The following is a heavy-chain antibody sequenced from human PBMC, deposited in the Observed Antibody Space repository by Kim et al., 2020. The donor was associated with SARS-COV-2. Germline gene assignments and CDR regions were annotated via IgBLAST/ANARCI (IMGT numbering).Heavy chain of an antibody. D-gene: IGHD2-21*02. CDR1: GYSISSGYY. V-gene: IGHV4-38-2*02. J-gene: IGHJ4*02. CDR3: ARVGLGVTEDY. CDR2: IYHSGST. Sequence: SETLSLTCTVSGYSISSGYYWGWIRQPPGKGLEWIGSIYHSGSTYYNPSLKSRVTISVDTSKNQFSLKLSSVTAADTAVDYCARVGLGVTEDYWGQGTLV.